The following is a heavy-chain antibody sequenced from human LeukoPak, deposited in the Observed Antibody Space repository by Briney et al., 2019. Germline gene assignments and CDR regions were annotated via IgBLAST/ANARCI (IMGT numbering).Heavy chain of an antibody. V-gene: IGHV4-30-2*01. CDR2: INHSGST. J-gene: IGHJ4*02. CDR3: AREEGGAAGKGFDY. D-gene: IGHD6-13*01. Sequence: SETLSLTCIVSGGSISSGDYYWSWIRQPPGKGLEWIGYINHSGSTYYKPSLKSRVTISVDRSKNHFSLNLSCVTAADTAVYYCAREEGGAAGKGFDYWGQGTPVTVSS. CDR1: GGSISSGDYY.